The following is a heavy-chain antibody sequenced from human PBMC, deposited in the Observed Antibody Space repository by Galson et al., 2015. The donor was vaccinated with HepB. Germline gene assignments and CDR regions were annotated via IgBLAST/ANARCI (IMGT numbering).Heavy chain of an antibody. CDR3: AKDAGTYCSSTSCRSLNWFDP. CDR1: GFTFNTYW. CDR2: IKQDGSER. D-gene: IGHD2-2*01. J-gene: IGHJ5*02. Sequence: SLRLSCAASGFTFNTYWMSWVRQAPGKGLEWVANIKQDGSERFYVDSVRGRFTISRDNTNNPLYLQMNSLRDEDTAVYYCAKDAGTYCSSTSCRSLNWFDPWGQGTLVTVSS. V-gene: IGHV3-7*03.